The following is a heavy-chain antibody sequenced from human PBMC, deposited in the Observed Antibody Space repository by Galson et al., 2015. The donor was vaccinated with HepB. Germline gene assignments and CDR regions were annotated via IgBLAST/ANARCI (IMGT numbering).Heavy chain of an antibody. V-gene: IGHV3-30*18. CDR2: ISYDGSNK. D-gene: IGHD3-3*01. J-gene: IGHJ3*02. CDR1: GFIFRSYG. Sequence: SLRLSCAASGFIFRSYGMHRVRQAPGTGLEWVAVISYDGSNKYYADSVKGRFTISRDNSKNTLYLQMNSLRAEDTAVYYCAKDTSVGDFWSGSLGAFDIWGQGTMVTVSS. CDR3: AKDTSVGDFWSGSLGAFDI.